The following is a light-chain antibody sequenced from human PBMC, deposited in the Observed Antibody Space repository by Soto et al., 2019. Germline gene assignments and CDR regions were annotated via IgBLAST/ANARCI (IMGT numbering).Light chain of an antibody. CDR3: QQYGSSPGLT. Sequence: EIVLTQSPGTLSLSPGERATLSCRASQSVSSSYLAWYQQKPGQAPRLLIYGASSRATGIPDRFSGSGSGTDFTLTISRREPEDFAVYYCQQYGSSPGLTFGGGTKVDIK. V-gene: IGKV3-20*01. CDR2: GAS. J-gene: IGKJ4*01. CDR1: QSVSSSY.